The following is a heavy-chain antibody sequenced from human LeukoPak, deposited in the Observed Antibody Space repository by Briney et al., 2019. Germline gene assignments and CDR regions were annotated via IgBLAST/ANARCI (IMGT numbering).Heavy chain of an antibody. CDR3: ARETVTHYYYYMDV. CDR1: GGSISSYY. D-gene: IGHD4-17*01. Sequence: TSETLSLTCTVSGGSISSYYWSWIRQPAGKGLEWIGRIYTSGSTNYNPSLKSRVTMSVDTSKNQFSLKLSSVTAADTAVYYCARETVTHYYYYMDVWGKGTTVTISS. CDR2: IYTSGST. J-gene: IGHJ6*03. V-gene: IGHV4-4*07.